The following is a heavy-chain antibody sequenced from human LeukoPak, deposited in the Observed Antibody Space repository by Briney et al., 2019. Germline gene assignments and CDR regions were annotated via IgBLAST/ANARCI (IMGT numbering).Heavy chain of an antibody. Sequence: GGSLRLSCAASGFTFSSYAMSWVRQAPGKGLEWVSAISGSGGSTYYADSVKGRFTISRDNSKNTLYLQMNSLRAEDTAVYYCAKDLRGYYYGSSADYWGQGTLVTVSS. CDR3: AKDLRGYYYGSSADY. CDR1: GFTFSSYA. V-gene: IGHV3-23*01. D-gene: IGHD3-22*01. CDR2: ISGSGGST. J-gene: IGHJ4*02.